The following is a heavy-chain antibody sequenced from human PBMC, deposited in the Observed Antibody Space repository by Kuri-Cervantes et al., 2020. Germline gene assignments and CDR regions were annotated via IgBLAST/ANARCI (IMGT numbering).Heavy chain of an antibody. CDR1: GGSFSSYF. J-gene: IGHJ4*02. Sequence: SETLSLTCAVYGGSFSSYFWSWIRQPPGKWLEWIGDINHSGRATYNPSLKSRVTISVDTSKNQFSLKLISVTAADTAVYYCARVDYGLDYWGQGTLVTVSS. D-gene: IGHD4/OR15-4a*01. CDR3: ARVDYGLDY. V-gene: IGHV4-34*01. CDR2: INHSGRA.